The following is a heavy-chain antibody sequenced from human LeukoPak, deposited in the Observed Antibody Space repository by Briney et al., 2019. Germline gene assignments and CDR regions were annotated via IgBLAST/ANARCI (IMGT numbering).Heavy chain of an antibody. Sequence: SETLSLTCTVSGYSISSGYYWGWIRQPPGKGLEWIGNIYPSGTTYYNPSLKTRVTISVDTSKNQFSLKLSSVTAADTAVYFCARAYSSSWYFNWFDPWGQGTLVTVSS. CDR1: GYSISSGYY. CDR3: ARAYSSSWYFNWFDP. V-gene: IGHV4-38-2*02. J-gene: IGHJ5*02. CDR2: IYPSGTT. D-gene: IGHD6-13*01.